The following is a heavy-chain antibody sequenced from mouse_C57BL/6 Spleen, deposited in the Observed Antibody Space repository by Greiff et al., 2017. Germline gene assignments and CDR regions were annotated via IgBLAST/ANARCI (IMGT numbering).Heavy chain of an antibody. V-gene: IGHV1-81*01. CDR2: IYPRSGNT. CDR3: ARSNYGSSLYYFDY. Sequence: VQLQQSGAELARPGASVKLSCKASGYTFTSYGISWVKQRPGQGLEWIGEIYPRSGNTYYNEKFKGKATLTADKSSSTAYMELRRLTSEDSAVYFCARSNYGSSLYYFDYWGQGTTLTVSS. CDR1: GYTFTSYG. D-gene: IGHD1-1*01. J-gene: IGHJ2*01.